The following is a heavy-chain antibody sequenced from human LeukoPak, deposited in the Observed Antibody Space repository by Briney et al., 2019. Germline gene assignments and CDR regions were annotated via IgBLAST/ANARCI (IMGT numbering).Heavy chain of an antibody. CDR2: IYHSGTT. D-gene: IGHD3-22*01. Sequence: SETLSLTCAVSGYSISSGYYWGWIRQPPGKGLEWIGSIYHSGTTYYNPSLKSRVTISVDTSKNQFSLKLSSVTAADTAVYYCARDRVTMIVVVIFDYWGQGTLVTVSS. J-gene: IGHJ4*02. CDR3: ARDRVTMIVVVIFDY. CDR1: GYSISSGYY. V-gene: IGHV4-38-2*02.